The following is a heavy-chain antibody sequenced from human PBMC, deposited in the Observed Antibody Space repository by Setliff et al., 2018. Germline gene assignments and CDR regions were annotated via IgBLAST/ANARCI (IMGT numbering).Heavy chain of an antibody. J-gene: IGHJ3*01. D-gene: IGHD6-6*01. Sequence: SGPTLVNPTQTLTLTCTFSGFSLSTTETHVSWIRQPPGKAPEWLARLDWDDDKFYDTSLRSRLTLSKDTSKNQVVLTMTNMDPADTATYYCARLPPLVQNNGASNHAFDVWGPGAVVTVSS. CDR1: GFSLSTTETH. CDR3: ARLPPLVQNNGASNHAFDV. CDR2: LDWDDDK. V-gene: IGHV2-70*04.